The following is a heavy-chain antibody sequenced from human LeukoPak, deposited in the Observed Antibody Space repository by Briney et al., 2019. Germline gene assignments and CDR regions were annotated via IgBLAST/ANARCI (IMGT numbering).Heavy chain of an antibody. J-gene: IGHJ6*02. D-gene: IGHD3-22*01. V-gene: IGHV3-48*03. Sequence: GGSLRLSCAASGFTFSSYEMNWVRQAPGKGLEWVSYISSSGSTIYYADSVKGRFTIPRDNAKNSLYLQMNNLRAEDTAVYYCARSIGYYYTMDVWGQGTTVTVSS. CDR1: GFTFSSYE. CDR3: ARSIGYYYTMDV. CDR2: ISSSGSTI.